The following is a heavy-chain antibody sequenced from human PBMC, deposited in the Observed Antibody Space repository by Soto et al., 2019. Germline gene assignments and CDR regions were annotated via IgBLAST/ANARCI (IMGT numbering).Heavy chain of an antibody. CDR1: GFTFSSYA. CDR3: ARCVGVRFLEWFSGMDV. CDR2: ISYDGSNK. J-gene: IGHJ6*02. D-gene: IGHD3-3*01. Sequence: GGSLRLSCAASGFTFSSYAMHWVRQAPGKGLEWVAVISYDGSNKYYADSVKGRFTISRDNSKNTLYLQMNSLRAEDTAVYYCARCVGVRFLEWFSGMDVWGQGTTVTVSS. V-gene: IGHV3-30-3*01.